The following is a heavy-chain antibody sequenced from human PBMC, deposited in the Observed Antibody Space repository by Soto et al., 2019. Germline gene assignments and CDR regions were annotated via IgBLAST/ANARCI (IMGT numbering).Heavy chain of an antibody. J-gene: IGHJ4*02. CDR3: ARTRSDGYAGWALNFDY. Sequence: GGSLRLSCAASGFTFSSYWMHWVRQAPGKGLVWVSRINSDGSSTSYADSVKGRFTISRDNAKNTLYLQMNSLRAEDTAVYYCARTRSDGYAGWALNFDYWGQGTLVTVSS. CDR2: INSDGSST. CDR1: GFTFSSYW. D-gene: IGHD5-12*01. V-gene: IGHV3-74*01.